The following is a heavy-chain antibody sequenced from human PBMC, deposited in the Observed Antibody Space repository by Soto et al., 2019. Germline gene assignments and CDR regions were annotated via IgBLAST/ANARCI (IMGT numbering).Heavy chain of an antibody. CDR2: IIPIFGTA. D-gene: IGHD2-2*01. J-gene: IGHJ6*02. CDR1: GGTFSSYA. Sequence: ASVKVSCKASGGTFSSYAISWVRQAPGQGLEWMGGIIPIFGTANYAQKFQGRVTITADESTSTAYMELSSLRSEDTAVYYCARDFSNCSSTSCYHYGMHVWGQGTPVTVYS. CDR3: ARDFSNCSSTSCYHYGMHV. V-gene: IGHV1-69*13.